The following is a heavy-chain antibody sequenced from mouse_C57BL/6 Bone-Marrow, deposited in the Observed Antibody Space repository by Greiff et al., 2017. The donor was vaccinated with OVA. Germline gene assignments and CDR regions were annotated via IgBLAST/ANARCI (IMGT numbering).Heavy chain of an antibody. V-gene: IGHV1-61*01. CDR3: ARRYDYVWYFDV. CDR2: IYPSDSET. Sequence: QVQLQQPGAELVRPGSSVKLSCKASGYTFTSYWMDWVKQRPGQGLEWIGNIYPSDSETHYNQKFKDKATLTVDKSSSTAYMQLSSLTSEDSAVYFCARRYDYVWYFDVWGTGTTVTVSS. J-gene: IGHJ1*03. D-gene: IGHD2-4*01. CDR1: GYTFTSYW.